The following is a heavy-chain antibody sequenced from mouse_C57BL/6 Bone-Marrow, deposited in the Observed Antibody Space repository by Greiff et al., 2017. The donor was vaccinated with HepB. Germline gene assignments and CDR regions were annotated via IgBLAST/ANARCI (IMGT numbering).Heavy chain of an antibody. CDR2: ISNGGGST. CDR1: GFTFSDYY. Sequence: EVMLVESGGGLVQPGGSLKLSCAASGFTFSDYYMYWVRQTPEKRLEWVAYISNGGGSTYYPDTVKGRFTISRDNAKNTLYLQMSRLKSEDTAMYYCARPRTDYWGQGTTLTVSS. D-gene: IGHD3-1*01. J-gene: IGHJ2*01. V-gene: IGHV5-12*01. CDR3: ARPRTDY.